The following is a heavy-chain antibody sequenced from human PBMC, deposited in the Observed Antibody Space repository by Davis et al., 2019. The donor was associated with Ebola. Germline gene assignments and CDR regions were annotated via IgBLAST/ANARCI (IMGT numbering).Heavy chain of an antibody. J-gene: IGHJ4*02. CDR2: VAPDGINT. CDR3: AKVDWESVPH. Sequence: GESLKISCVVSGVTFRNLWMHWVRQDPVKGLLWVARVAPDGINTAYADSVKGRFTISRDNAKSTVYLQMNSLRAEDTAVYFCAKVDWESVPHWGQRTRVTVSS. V-gene: IGHV3-74*01. D-gene: IGHD1-26*01. CDR1: GVTFRNLW.